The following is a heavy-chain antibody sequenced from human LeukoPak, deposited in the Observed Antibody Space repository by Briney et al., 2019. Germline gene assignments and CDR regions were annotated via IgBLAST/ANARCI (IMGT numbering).Heavy chain of an antibody. CDR2: IYHSGST. J-gene: IGHJ6*02. D-gene: IGHD1/OR15-1a*01. CDR3: ARLNTYGMDV. Sequence: PSETLSLTCTVSGSSVSTDYYWGWIRQPPGKGLEWIGSIYHSGSTYYNPSLKSRIAISVDTSKNQFSPKLSSVTVADTAVYYCARLNTYGMDVWGQGTTVTVSS. CDR1: GSSVSTDYY. V-gene: IGHV4-38-2*02.